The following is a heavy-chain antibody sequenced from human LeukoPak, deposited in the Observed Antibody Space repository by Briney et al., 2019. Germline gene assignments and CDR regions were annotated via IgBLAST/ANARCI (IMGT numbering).Heavy chain of an antibody. CDR1: GGSITSGGYY. Sequence: SQTLSLTCAVSGGSITSGGYYWSWIRQHPGKGLEWIGSIYYSGTTYYNPSLKSRVTISVDTSKNQFSLKLSSVTAADTAVYYCARDGRGSGWYPNWFDPWGQGTLVTVSS. CDR3: ARDGRGSGWYPNWFDP. J-gene: IGHJ5*02. D-gene: IGHD6-19*01. V-gene: IGHV4-31*11. CDR2: IYYSGTT.